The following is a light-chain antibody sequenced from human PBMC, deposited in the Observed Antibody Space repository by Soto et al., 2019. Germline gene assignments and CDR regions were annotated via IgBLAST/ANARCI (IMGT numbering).Light chain of an antibody. Sequence: DVVMTQSPLSLSVTPGQPASISCKSSQSLLHITGETFLFWYLQKPGQSPQLLIYEVSTRVSGVPDRFSGSGSGTNFTPEISRVETDDVGNYYCMQSTQLPPTFGQGTRLGIE. CDR1: QSLLHITGETF. V-gene: IGKV2D-29*02. CDR3: MQSTQLPPT. CDR2: EVS. J-gene: IGKJ5*01.